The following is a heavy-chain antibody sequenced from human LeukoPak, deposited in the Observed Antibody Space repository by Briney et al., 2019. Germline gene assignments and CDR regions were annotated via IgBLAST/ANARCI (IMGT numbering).Heavy chain of an antibody. J-gene: IGHJ4*02. V-gene: IGHV3-74*01. CDR2: ITITGSTT. Sequence: GGSLRLSCAASGFTFSSYAMSWVRQAPGKGLXWVSRITITGSTTNYADSVKGRFTISRDNAKNTLYLQMNSLRADDTAVYYCARDNNYGSDYWGQGTLVTVSS. CDR1: GFTFSSYA. CDR3: ARDNNYGSDY. D-gene: IGHD3-10*01.